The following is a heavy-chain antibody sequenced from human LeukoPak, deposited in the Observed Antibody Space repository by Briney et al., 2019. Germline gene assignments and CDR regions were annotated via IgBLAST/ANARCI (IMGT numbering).Heavy chain of an antibody. J-gene: IGHJ1*01. Sequence: ASVKVSCKASGYIFSIYAMIWVRQAPGQGLELMGWINPNTGNPTYAQGFTGRFVFSLDTSVSTAYLQISSLKPEDTAVYYCARDYTVAIGTTTYLQHWGQGTLVTVSS. V-gene: IGHV7-4-1*02. D-gene: IGHD1-7*01. CDR2: INPNTGNP. CDR1: GYIFSIYA. CDR3: ARDYTVAIGTTTYLQH.